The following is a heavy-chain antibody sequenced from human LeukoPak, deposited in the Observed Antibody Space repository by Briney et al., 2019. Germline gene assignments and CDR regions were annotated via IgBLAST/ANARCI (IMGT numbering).Heavy chain of an antibody. Sequence: GGSLRLSCAASGFTFSSYEMNWVRQAPGQGLEWVSYISSSGTTKYYADSVKGRFTISRDNSKNTLYLQMDSLRAEDTAIYYCANLHRAPPDYWGQGTLVTVSS. CDR3: ANLHRAPPDY. J-gene: IGHJ4*02. V-gene: IGHV3-48*03. CDR2: ISSSGTTK. CDR1: GFTFSSYE.